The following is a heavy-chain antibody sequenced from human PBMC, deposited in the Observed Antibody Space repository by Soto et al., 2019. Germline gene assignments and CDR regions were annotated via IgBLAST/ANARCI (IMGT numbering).Heavy chain of an antibody. CDR2: ISGSGGST. D-gene: IGHD5-12*01. J-gene: IGHJ4*02. V-gene: IGHV3-23*01. CDR3: AKDQYSGYDLPYYFDY. CDR1: GFTFSSYA. Sequence: EVQLLESGGGLVQPGGSLRLSCAASGFTFSSYAMSWVRQAPGKGLEWVSAISGSGGSTYYADSVKGQFTISRDNSKNTLYLQMNSLRAEDTAVYYCAKDQYSGYDLPYYFDYWGQGTLVTVSS.